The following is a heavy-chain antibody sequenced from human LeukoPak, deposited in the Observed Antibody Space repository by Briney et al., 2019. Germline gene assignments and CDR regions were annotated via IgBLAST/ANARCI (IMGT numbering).Heavy chain of an antibody. Sequence: PGGSLRLSCAASGFTFSSYSMNWVRQAPGKGLEWVSSISSSSSYIYYADSVKGRFTISRDNAKNSLYLQMNSLRAEDTAVYYCAKPHPVVGASNYWGQGTLVTVSS. CDR1: GFTFSSYS. J-gene: IGHJ4*02. CDR3: AKPHPVVGASNY. D-gene: IGHD2-15*01. CDR2: ISSSSSYI. V-gene: IGHV3-21*01.